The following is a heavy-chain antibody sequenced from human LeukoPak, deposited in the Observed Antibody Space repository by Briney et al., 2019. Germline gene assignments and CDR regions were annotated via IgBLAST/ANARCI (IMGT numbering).Heavy chain of an antibody. D-gene: IGHD6-13*01. CDR2: INPSGDST. Sequence: ASVKVSCKASGYTFTSYDINWVRQAPGQGLEWMGIINPSGDSTSYAQKFQGRVTMTRDTSTSTVYMELSSLRSEDTAVYYCATGTAAAGTNGVYYYGMDVWGQGTMVTVSS. V-gene: IGHV1-46*01. CDR3: ATGTAAAGTNGVYYYGMDV. J-gene: IGHJ6*02. CDR1: GYTFTSYD.